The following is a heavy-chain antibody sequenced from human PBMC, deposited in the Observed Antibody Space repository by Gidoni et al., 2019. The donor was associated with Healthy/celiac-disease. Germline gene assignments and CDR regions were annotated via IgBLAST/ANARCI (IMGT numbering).Heavy chain of an antibody. CDR2: ISSSGSTI. J-gene: IGHJ6*02. D-gene: IGHD4-17*01. V-gene: IGHV3-11*01. CDR3: ARRGDYEIYYYGMDV. CDR1: GLPFRDYY. Sequence: QVQLVESGGGLVKPGGSLRLSCAASGLPFRDYYMSWIRQAPGKGLECVSYISSSGSTIYYADSVKGRFTISRDNAKNSLYLQMNSLRAEDTAVYYCARRGDYEIYYYGMDVWGQGTTVTVSS.